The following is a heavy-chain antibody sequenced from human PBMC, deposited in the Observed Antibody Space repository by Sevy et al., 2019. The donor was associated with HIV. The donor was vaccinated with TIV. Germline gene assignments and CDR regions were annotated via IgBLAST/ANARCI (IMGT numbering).Heavy chain of an antibody. D-gene: IGHD2-2*03. V-gene: IGHV4-4*07. CDR2: IYASGST. J-gene: IGHJ4*02. Sequence: SETLSLTCNVSGDSFSSYYLNWIRQPAGKGLEWIGRIYASGSTNYNPSLKSRVTMSVDRSKNQFSLKLSSVAAADTAVYYCARGATALDYWGQGTLVTVSS. CDR1: GDSFSSYY. CDR3: ARGATALDY.